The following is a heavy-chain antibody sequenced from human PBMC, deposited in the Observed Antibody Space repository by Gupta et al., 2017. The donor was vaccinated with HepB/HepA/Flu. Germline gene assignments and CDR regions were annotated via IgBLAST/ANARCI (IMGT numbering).Heavy chain of an antibody. V-gene: IGHV3-33*01. CDR1: GFTFSSYG. D-gene: IGHD6-6*01. J-gene: IGHJ4*02. Sequence: QVQLVESGGGVVQPGRSLRLSCAASGFTFSSYGMHWVRQAPGKGLEWVAVIWYDGSNKYYADSVKGRFTISRDNSKNTLYLQMNSLRAEDTAVYYCAREHPPVIAARPMGFDYWGQGTLVTVSS. CDR3: AREHPPVIAARPMGFDY. CDR2: IWYDGSNK.